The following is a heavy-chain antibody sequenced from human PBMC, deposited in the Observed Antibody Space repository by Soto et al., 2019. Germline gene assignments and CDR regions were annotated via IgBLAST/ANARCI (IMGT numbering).Heavy chain of an antibody. V-gene: IGHV3-23*01. CDR2: ISDSGGST. Sequence: GGSLRLSCAASGFTFSSYAMSWVRQAPGKGLEWVSAISDSGGSTYYADSVKGRFTISRDNSKNTLYLQMNSLRAEDTAVYYCAKKEGGGSYRYAAFDYWGQGTLVTVSS. J-gene: IGHJ4*02. CDR1: GFTFSSYA. D-gene: IGHD1-26*01. CDR3: AKKEGGGSYRYAAFDY.